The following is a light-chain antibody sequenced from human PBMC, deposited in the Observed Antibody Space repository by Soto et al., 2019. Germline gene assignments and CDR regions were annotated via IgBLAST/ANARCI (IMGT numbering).Light chain of an antibody. CDR3: QQYNSYPLT. V-gene: IGKV1-5*03. CDR2: KAS. J-gene: IGKJ1*01. Sequence: DIQMTQSPSTLSASVGDRVTITCRASQSISSWLAWYQQNPGKAPKLLIYKASGLESGVPSRFSGSGSGTEFTLTISSLQPDDFATYYCQQYNSYPLTFGQGTKVEIK. CDR1: QSISSW.